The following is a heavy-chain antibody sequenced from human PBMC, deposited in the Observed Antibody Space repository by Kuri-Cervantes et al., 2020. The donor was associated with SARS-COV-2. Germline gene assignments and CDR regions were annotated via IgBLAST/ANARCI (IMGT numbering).Heavy chain of an antibody. D-gene: IGHD2-2*01. CDR2: INSDGSST. Sequence: GESLKISCAASGFTFSGHWIHWVRQAPGKGLVWVSRINSDGSSTSYADSVKGRFTISRDNAKNTLYLQMNSLRAEDTAVYYCARILTDCSSTSCPYYYYGMDVWGQGTTVTVSS. J-gene: IGHJ6*02. V-gene: IGHV3-74*01. CDR3: ARILTDCSSTSCPYYYYGMDV. CDR1: GFTFSGHW.